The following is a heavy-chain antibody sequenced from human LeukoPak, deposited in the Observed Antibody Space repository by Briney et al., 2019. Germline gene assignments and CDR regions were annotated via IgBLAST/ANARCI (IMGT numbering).Heavy chain of an antibody. J-gene: IGHJ4*02. CDR2: VSGRDEKT. V-gene: IGHV3-23*01. CDR1: GFTFSNYG. Sequence: AGESLRLSCAASGFTFSNYGMSWVRQAPGMGREWVALVSGRDEKTYYADSVEGRYTISRDNSRKTVDLQMNSLRAEDSAVYYCVKRSDYGDSGNYFDYWGQGTPVTVSS. CDR3: VKRSDYGDSGNYFDY. D-gene: IGHD4-17*01.